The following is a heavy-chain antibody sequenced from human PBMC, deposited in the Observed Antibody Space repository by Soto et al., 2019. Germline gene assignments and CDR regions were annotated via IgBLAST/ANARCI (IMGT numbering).Heavy chain of an antibody. CDR1: GGSISSGGYS. CDR3: ARSREMYYYDNSAYYAH. Sequence: SSETLSLTCTVSGGSISSGGYSWSWIRQPPGKGLEWIGYIYHSGSTYYNPSLKSRVTISVDRSKNQFSLKLSSVTAADTAVYFCARSREMYYYDNSAYYAHWGRGTLVTVSS. CDR2: IYHSGST. J-gene: IGHJ4*02. D-gene: IGHD3-22*01. V-gene: IGHV4-30-2*01.